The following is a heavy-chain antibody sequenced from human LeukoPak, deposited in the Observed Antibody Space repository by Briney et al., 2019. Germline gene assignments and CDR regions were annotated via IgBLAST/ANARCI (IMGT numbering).Heavy chain of an antibody. V-gene: IGHV4-61*02. D-gene: IGHD5-12*01. CDR2: IYTSGSI. CDR1: GGSISSGSYY. Sequence: SETLSLSCTVSGGSISSGSYYWSWIRQPAGKGLEWIGRIYTSGSINYNPSLKSRVTISVDTSKNQFSLKLSFVTAADTAVYYCAREGYSGYDFDYWGQGTLVTVSS. J-gene: IGHJ4*02. CDR3: AREGYSGYDFDY.